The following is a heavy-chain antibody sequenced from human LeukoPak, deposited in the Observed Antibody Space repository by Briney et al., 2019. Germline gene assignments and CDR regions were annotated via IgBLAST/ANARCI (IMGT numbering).Heavy chain of an antibody. J-gene: IGHJ5*02. CDR3: ARRGYNNNWYGYGWFDP. V-gene: IGHV3-11*03. CDR2: ISGGSTHI. D-gene: IGHD6-13*01. Sequence: GGSLRLSCEASGFTFKDFYMSWIRQAPGKGLEWIAYISGGSTHINYADSVRGRFTISRDNAKSSVSLQMNDLRADDTAVYYCARRGYNNNWYGYGWFDPWGQGTLVTVSS. CDR1: GFTFKDFY.